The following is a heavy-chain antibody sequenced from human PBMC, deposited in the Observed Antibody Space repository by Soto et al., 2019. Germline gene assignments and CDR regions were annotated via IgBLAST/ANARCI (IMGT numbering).Heavy chain of an antibody. V-gene: IGHV1-8*01. CDR3: ARRSAGIQLWLKGYYYGIDV. CDR1: GYTFTSYD. D-gene: IGHD5-18*01. Sequence: ASVKVSCKASGYTFTSYDINWVRQATGQGLEWMGWMNPNSGNTGYAQKFQGRVTMTRNTSISTAYMELSSLRSEDTAVYYCARRSAGIQLWLKGYYYGIDVWGQGTTVTVSS. CDR2: MNPNSGNT. J-gene: IGHJ6*02.